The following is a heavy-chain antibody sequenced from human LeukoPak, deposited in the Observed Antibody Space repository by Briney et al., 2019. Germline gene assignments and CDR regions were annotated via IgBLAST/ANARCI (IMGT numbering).Heavy chain of an antibody. CDR2: IIPILGIA. Sequence: ASVKVSCKASGGTFSSYAISWVRQAPGQGLEWMGRIIPILGIANYAQKFQGRVTITADKSTSTAYMELSSLRSEDTAVYYCASLRSGPPLSHDAFDIWGQGTMVTVSS. V-gene: IGHV1-69*04. CDR3: ASLRSGPPLSHDAFDI. CDR1: GGTFSSYA. J-gene: IGHJ3*02.